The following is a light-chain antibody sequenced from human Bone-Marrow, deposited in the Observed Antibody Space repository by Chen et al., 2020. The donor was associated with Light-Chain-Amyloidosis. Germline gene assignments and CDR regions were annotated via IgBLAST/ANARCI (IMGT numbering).Light chain of an antibody. J-gene: IGLJ3*02. CDR2: ADS. CDR3: QVWDRSSDRPV. V-gene: IGLV3-21*02. CDR1: NIGSTS. Sequence: SYVLTQPSSVSVAPGQTAPIACGGHNIGSTSVHWYQQTPGQAPLLVVYADSDRPSGIPERLSGSNSGNTATLTISRVEAGDEADYYCQVWDRSSDRPVFGGGTKLTVL.